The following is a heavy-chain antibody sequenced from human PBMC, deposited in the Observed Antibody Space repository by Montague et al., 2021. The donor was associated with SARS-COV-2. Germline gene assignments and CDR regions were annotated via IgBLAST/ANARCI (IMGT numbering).Heavy chain of an antibody. Sequence: SLSLSCAASRFTFSDFWMNWVRQAPGKGLEWVADIKHDGSEKSYVDSVKGRFTISRDNAKNSLYLQINSLRAEDTAVYYCARGSTGWYAIFGHYGMDVWGQGTTVTVSS. CDR2: IKHDGSEK. V-gene: IGHV3-7*01. CDR1: RFTFSDFW. CDR3: ARGSTGWYAIFGHYGMDV. J-gene: IGHJ6*02. D-gene: IGHD6-19*01.